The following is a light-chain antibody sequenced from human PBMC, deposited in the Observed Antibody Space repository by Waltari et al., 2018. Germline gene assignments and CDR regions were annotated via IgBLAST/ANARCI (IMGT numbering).Light chain of an antibody. Sequence: ETVMTQSPATLSVSPGERVTLSCRASQTIVDNLDWYQQRPGQTPRLLIYAASNRATGVPARFSGGGSGTCFTLTISSLQSEDFAVYYCQQYRHWPLAFGGGTKVEI. CDR3: QQYRHWPLA. CDR2: AAS. J-gene: IGKJ4*01. V-gene: IGKV3-15*01. CDR1: QTIVDN.